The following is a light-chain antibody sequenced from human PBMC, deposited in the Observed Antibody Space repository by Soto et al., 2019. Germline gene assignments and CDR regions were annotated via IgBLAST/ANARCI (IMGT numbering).Light chain of an antibody. CDR2: GAS. J-gene: IGKJ4*01. CDR3: QQYNSWPPLT. V-gene: IGKV3-15*01. CDR1: QSISNN. Sequence: EIVMTQSPATLSVSPGERATLSCRASQSISNNLAWYQQKPGQTPRLLISGASTRATGIPARFSGSGSGTEFTLTISSLQSEDFAVYYCQQYNSWPPLTFGGGTKVEIE.